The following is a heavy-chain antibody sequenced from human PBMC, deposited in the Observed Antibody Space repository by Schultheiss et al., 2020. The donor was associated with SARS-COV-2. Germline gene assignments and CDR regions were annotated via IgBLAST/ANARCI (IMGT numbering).Heavy chain of an antibody. J-gene: IGHJ4*02. D-gene: IGHD1-26*01. Sequence: SETLSLTCTVSGYSISSDYHWGWIRQPPGKGLEWIGSIYHSGSTYYNPSLKSRVTISVDTSKNQFSLKLSSVTAADTAVYYCARVGVGATWPQWGQGTLVTVSS. V-gene: IGHV4-38-2*02. CDR3: ARVGVGATWPQ. CDR2: IYHSGST. CDR1: GYSISSDYH.